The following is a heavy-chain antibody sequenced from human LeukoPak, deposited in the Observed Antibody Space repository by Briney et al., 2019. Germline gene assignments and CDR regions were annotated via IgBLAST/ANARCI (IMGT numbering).Heavy chain of an antibody. Sequence: GASVKVSCKASGYTFTGYYMHWVRQAPGQGLEWMGWINPNSGGTNYAQKFQGRVTMTRDTSISTAYMELSRLRSDDTAVYYCARGSDIYCSSTSCYVFDYWGQGTLVTASS. CDR2: INPNSGGT. V-gene: IGHV1-2*02. CDR3: ARGSDIYCSSTSCYVFDY. J-gene: IGHJ4*02. D-gene: IGHD2-2*01. CDR1: GYTFTGYY.